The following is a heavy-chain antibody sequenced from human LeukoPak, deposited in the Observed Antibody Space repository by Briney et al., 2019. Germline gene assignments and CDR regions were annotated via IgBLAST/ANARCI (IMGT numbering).Heavy chain of an antibody. J-gene: IGHJ6*03. Sequence: SETLSLTCTVSGRSISSSSYYWGWIRQPPGKGREWSGSINYSGSTYYNPSLKSRVTISVDTSKNQFSLKLSSVTAADTAVYYCASLSSSGYYYMDVWGKGTTVTVSS. D-gene: IGHD6-6*01. CDR2: INYSGST. V-gene: IGHV4-39*07. CDR3: ASLSSSGYYYMDV. CDR1: GRSISSSSYY.